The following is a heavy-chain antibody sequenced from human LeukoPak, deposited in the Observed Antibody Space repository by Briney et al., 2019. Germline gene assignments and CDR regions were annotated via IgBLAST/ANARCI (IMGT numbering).Heavy chain of an antibody. J-gene: IGHJ4*02. Sequence: SETLSLTCTVSGDSISSYYWSWIRQPPGKGLEWIGYIYYSGRTNYNPSLKSRVTISVDTSKNQFSLKLSSVTAADTAVYYCAVHPGYSSGWTYFDYWGQGTLVTVSS. CDR2: IYYSGRT. V-gene: IGHV4-59*01. CDR1: GDSISSYY. D-gene: IGHD6-19*01. CDR3: AVHPGYSSGWTYFDY.